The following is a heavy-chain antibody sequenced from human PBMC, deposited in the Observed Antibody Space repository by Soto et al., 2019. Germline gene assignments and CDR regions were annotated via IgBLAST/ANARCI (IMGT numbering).Heavy chain of an antibody. CDR3: ARDSVALYYYYYGMDV. CDR1: GFSLSYGRMA. Sequence: SGPTLVNPTETLTLTCTVSGFSLSYGRMAVTWIRQSPGRALEWLAHIDWDDDKYYSTSLKTRLTISKDTSKNQVVLTMTNMDPVDTATYYCARDSVALYYYYYGMDVWGQGTTVTVSS. CDR2: IDWDDDK. V-gene: IGHV2-70*01. J-gene: IGHJ6*02. D-gene: IGHD2-21*01.